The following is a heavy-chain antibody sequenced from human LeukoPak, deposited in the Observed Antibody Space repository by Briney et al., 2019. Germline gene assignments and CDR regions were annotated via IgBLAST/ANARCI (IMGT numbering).Heavy chain of an antibody. D-gene: IGHD1-26*01. Sequence: GGSLRLSCVLSGFTVSSTYISWFRQTPGKGLEWVSVIFTTGTTYYADSVKGRFTLSRDNFENTVHLQMSSLTAEDTAVYYCAGDRRTSGWYASWGQGTLVTVSS. CDR1: GFTVSSTY. CDR3: AGDRRTSGWYAS. J-gene: IGHJ5*01. V-gene: IGHV3-53*01. CDR2: IFTTGTT.